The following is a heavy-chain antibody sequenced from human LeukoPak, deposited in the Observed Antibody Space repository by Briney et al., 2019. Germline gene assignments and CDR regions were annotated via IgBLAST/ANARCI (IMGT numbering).Heavy chain of an antibody. Sequence: ASVKVSCRASGYTFTGYYMHWVRQAPGQGLEWVGWINPNSGGTNYAQKFQGRVTMTRDTSISTAYMELSRLRSDDTAVYYCARDSGETGFWSGSYFDYWGQGTLVTVSS. CDR3: ARDSGETGFWSGSYFDY. D-gene: IGHD3-3*01. CDR2: INPNSGGT. CDR1: GYTFTGYY. J-gene: IGHJ4*02. V-gene: IGHV1-2*02.